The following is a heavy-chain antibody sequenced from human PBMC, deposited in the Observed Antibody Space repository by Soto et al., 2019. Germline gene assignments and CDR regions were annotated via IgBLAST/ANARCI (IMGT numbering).Heavy chain of an antibody. CDR3: ATSRTFDY. CDR2: ISSDGTTT. D-gene: IGHD6-13*01. J-gene: IGHJ4*02. CDR1: GFTFTSYW. Sequence: EVQLVESGGGLVQPGGSLRLSCAASGFTFTSYWMHWVRQAPGEGLVWVSRISSDGTTTSYADSVKGRFTISRDNAKNTPYLQMNSLRAEDTAVYYCATSRTFDYWGQGTLVTVSS. V-gene: IGHV3-74*01.